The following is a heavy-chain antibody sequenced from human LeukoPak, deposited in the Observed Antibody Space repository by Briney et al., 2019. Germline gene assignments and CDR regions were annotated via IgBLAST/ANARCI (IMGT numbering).Heavy chain of an antibody. V-gene: IGHV5-10-1*01. CDR1: GYSFTVYW. CDR3: ARHFYGDYAFDS. Sequence: HGESLKISCKGSGYSFTVYWITWVRQMPGKGLEWMGTIDPSDSYTNYSPSFQGHATISADKSINSAYLQWSSLKTSDSAIYYCARHFYGDYAFDSWGQGTLVTVSS. J-gene: IGHJ4*02. D-gene: IGHD4-17*01. CDR2: IDPSDSYT.